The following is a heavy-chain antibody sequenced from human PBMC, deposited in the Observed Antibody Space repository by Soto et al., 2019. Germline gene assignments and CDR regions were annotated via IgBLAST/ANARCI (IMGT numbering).Heavy chain of an antibody. CDR1: GGTFSSYT. D-gene: IGHD2-21*01. Sequence: QVQLVQSGAEVKKPGSSVKVSCKASGGTFSSYTISWVRQAPGQGLEWMGRIIPILGITNYAQKFQGRVTITAEKSTSTAYMELCSLRSEDSAVYYCASPNRQRESVFLCDYWGQGTLVTVAS. J-gene: IGHJ4*02. CDR3: ASPNRQRESVFLCDY. CDR2: IIPILGIT. V-gene: IGHV1-69*02.